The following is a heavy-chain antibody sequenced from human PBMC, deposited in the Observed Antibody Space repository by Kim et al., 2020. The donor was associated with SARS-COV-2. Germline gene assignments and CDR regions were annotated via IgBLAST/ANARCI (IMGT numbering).Heavy chain of an antibody. CDR3: ARGSVLIPFDI. CDR1: GGSFSGYY. J-gene: IGHJ3*02. CDR2: INHSGST. Sequence: SETLSLTCAVYGGSFSGYYWSWIRQPPGKGLEWIGEINHSGSTNYNPSLKSRVTISVDTSKNQFSLKLSSVTAADTAVYYCARGSVLIPFDIWGQGTMVTVSS. D-gene: IGHD2-8*01. V-gene: IGHV4-34*01.